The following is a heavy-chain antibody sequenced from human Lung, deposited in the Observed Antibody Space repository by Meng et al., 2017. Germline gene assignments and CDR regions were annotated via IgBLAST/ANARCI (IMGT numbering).Heavy chain of an antibody. J-gene: IGHJ4*02. CDR2: IIPSGGDT. D-gene: IGHD2-21*01. CDR3: VRDESISLGKLFGDY. CDR1: GYPFTAYY. Sequence: ASVKVSCKASGYPFTAYYIHWVRQAPGQGLEWMGQIIPSGGDTLYAPKFQGRVSMTADTSIGTAYVELSGLRSDDTAIYYCVRDESISLGKLFGDYWGQGTLVTVSS. V-gene: IGHV1-2*06.